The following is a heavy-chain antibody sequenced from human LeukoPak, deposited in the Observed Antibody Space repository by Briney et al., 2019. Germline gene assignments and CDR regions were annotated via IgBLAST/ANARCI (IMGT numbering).Heavy chain of an antibody. Sequence: SETLSLTCTVSGGSISSYYWSWIRQPPGKGLEWIGYIYYSGSTNYNPSLKSRVTISVDTPKNQFSLKLSSVTAADTAVYYCAGFNVDTAMVLNYWGQGTLVTVSS. D-gene: IGHD5-18*01. J-gene: IGHJ4*02. CDR1: GGSISSYY. V-gene: IGHV4-59*01. CDR2: IYYSGST. CDR3: AGFNVDTAMVLNY.